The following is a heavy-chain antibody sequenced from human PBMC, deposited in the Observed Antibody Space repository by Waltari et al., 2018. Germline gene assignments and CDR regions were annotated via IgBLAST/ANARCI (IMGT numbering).Heavy chain of an antibody. Sequence: QVQLVQSGAEVKKPGASVKVSCKASGYTFTGYHMHWVRQAPGQGLEWMGRINPNSGGTNYAQKFQGRVTMTRDTSISTAYMELSRLRSDDTAVYYCARGVVLMVYAPNWFDPWGQGTLVTVSS. CDR1: GYTFTGYH. CDR2: INPNSGGT. J-gene: IGHJ5*02. V-gene: IGHV1-2*06. CDR3: ARGVVLMVYAPNWFDP. D-gene: IGHD2-8*01.